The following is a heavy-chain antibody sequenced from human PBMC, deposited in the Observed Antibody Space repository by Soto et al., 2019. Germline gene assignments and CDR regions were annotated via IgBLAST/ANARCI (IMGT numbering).Heavy chain of an antibody. Sequence: SVKVSCKASGGTFSSYTISWVRQAPGQGLEWMGRIIPILGIANYAQKFQGRVTITADKSTSTAYMELSSLRSEDTAVYYCARDRATVTTLFDYRGQGTLVTVSS. J-gene: IGHJ4*02. V-gene: IGHV1-69*04. CDR3: ARDRATVTTLFDY. CDR1: GGTFSSYT. CDR2: IIPILGIA. D-gene: IGHD4-17*01.